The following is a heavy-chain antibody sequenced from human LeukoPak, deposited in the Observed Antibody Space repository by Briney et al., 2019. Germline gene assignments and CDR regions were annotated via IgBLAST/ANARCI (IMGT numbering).Heavy chain of an antibody. Sequence: PGGSLRLSCAASGFTFSSYGMHWVRQAPGKGLEWVAFIRYDGSNKYYADSVKGRFTISRDNSKNTLYLQMNSLRAEDTAVYYCAKDQGDYYDSSGYFSWGQGTLVTVSS. CDR1: GFTFSSYG. CDR2: IRYDGSNK. J-gene: IGHJ4*02. D-gene: IGHD3-22*01. CDR3: AKDQGDYYDSSGYFS. V-gene: IGHV3-30*02.